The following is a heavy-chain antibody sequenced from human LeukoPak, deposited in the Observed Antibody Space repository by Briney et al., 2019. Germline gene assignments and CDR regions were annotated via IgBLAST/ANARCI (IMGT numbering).Heavy chain of an antibody. Sequence: PGGSLRLSCAASGFTFSSYAMHWVRQAPGKGLEWVAVISYDGSDKYYADSVKGRFTISRDNSKNTLYLQMNSLRAEDTAVYYCARVDFQHWGQGTLVTVSS. CDR1: GFTFSSYA. CDR3: ARVDFQH. CDR2: ISYDGSDK. V-gene: IGHV3-30*04. J-gene: IGHJ1*01.